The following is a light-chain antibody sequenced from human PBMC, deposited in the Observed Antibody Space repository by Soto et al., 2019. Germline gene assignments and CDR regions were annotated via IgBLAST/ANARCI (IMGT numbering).Light chain of an antibody. J-gene: IGKJ4*02. Sequence: DIVMTQSPDSLSVSLGERAVINCKSSQSIFYSSNNKNYLVWYQQKSGQPPKMLIYWASTRESGVPDRFNGSGSGTDFTLTISNLQAEDVAVYFCQQYFNTPRTF. CDR3: QQYFNTPRT. V-gene: IGKV4-1*01. CDR1: QSIFYSSNNKNY. CDR2: WAS.